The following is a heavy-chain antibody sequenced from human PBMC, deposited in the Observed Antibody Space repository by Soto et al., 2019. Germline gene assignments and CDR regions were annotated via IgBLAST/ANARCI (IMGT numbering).Heavy chain of an antibody. Sequence: PGGSLRLSCSASGFTFSSYFMYWVRQAPGKGLEYVSAISSNGGTTYYADSVKGRFTISRDNSKNTLYLQMGSLRPEDTAVYYCVKDMVVVVAASLSSWFDPWGQGTLVTVSS. D-gene: IGHD2-15*01. CDR1: GFTFSSYF. CDR3: VKDMVVVVAASLSSWFDP. CDR2: ISSNGGTT. V-gene: IGHV3-64D*06. J-gene: IGHJ5*02.